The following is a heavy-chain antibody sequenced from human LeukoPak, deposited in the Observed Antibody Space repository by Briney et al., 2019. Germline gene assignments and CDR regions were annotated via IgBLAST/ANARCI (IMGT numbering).Heavy chain of an antibody. CDR2: ISTYNGNT. D-gene: IGHD3-9*01. J-gene: IGHJ4*02. CDR1: GYTFINYG. CDR3: ARSISGDILTGSV. V-gene: IGHV1-18*04. Sequence: ASVKVSCKASGYTFINYGINWVRQAHGQGLEWMGWISTYNGNTNYAQNVQGRVTMTTDTSTSTAYMELRSLRSDDTAVYYCARSISGDILTGSVWGQGTLVTVSS.